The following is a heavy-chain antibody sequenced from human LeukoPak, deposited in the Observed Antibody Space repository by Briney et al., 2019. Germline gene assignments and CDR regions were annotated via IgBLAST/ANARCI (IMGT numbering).Heavy chain of an antibody. CDR3: TSNMAANYHYFYGIDV. D-gene: IGHD6-6*01. Sequence: GGSLRLSCAASGFSFSTYYMAWIRQAPGKGLEWVAFISSSTTSTYYADSVKGRFTVSRDNAKNSLSLQMSSLGVEDTGVYCCTSNMAANYHYFYGIDVWGQGTTVTVSS. J-gene: IGHJ6*02. CDR1: GFSFSTYY. V-gene: IGHV3-11*01. CDR2: ISSSTTST.